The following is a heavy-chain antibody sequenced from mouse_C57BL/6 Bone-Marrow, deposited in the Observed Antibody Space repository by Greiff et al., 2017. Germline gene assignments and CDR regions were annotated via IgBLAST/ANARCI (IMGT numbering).Heavy chain of an antibody. D-gene: IGHD1-1*01. CDR1: GYTFTSYW. CDR2: IHPNSGST. J-gene: IGHJ3*01. V-gene: IGHV1-64*01. CDR3: ARCYYGSSFAWFAY. Sequence: VKLQQPGAELVKPGASVKLSCKASGYTFTSYWMHWVKQRPGQGLEWIGMIHPNSGSTNYNEKFKSKATLTVDKSSSTAYMHLSSLTSEDSAVYYCARCYYGSSFAWFAYWGQGTLVTVSA.